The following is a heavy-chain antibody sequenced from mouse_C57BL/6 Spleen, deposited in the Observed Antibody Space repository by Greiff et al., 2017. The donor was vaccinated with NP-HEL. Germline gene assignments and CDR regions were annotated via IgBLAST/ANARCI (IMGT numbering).Heavy chain of an antibody. J-gene: IGHJ3*01. Sequence: EVQLQESGPGLVKPSQSLSLTCSVTGYSITSGYDWNWIRQFPGNKLEWMGDISYDGSNNYNPSLKNRISITRDTSKNQFFLKLNSVTTEDTATYYCARDGYYEVAYLGQGTLVTVSA. CDR2: ISYDGSN. CDR3: ARDGYYEVAY. D-gene: IGHD2-3*01. CDR1: GYSITSGYD. V-gene: IGHV3-6*01.